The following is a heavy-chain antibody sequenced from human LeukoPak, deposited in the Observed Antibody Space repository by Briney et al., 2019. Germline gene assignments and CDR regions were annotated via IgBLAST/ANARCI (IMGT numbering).Heavy chain of an antibody. D-gene: IGHD2-2*01. Sequence: PSETLSLTRAVYGGSFSGYYWSWIRQPPGKGLEWIGEINHSGSTNYNPSLKSRVTISVDTSKNQFSLKLSSVTAADTAVYYCARAVNYCSSTSCSPYTFDYWGQGTLVTVSS. V-gene: IGHV4-34*01. J-gene: IGHJ4*02. CDR3: ARAVNYCSSTSCSPYTFDY. CDR2: INHSGST. CDR1: GGSFSGYY.